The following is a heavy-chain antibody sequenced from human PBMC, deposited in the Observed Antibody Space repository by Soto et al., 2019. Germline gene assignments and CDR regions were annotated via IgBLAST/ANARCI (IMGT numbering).Heavy chain of an antibody. D-gene: IGHD4-17*01. CDR1: GGTFSSYA. V-gene: IGHV1-69*13. CDR2: IIPIFGTA. J-gene: IGHJ6*02. CDR3: ARDLRTVTTRFYYGMDV. Sequence: SVKVSCKASGGTFSSYAISWVRQAPGQGLEWMGGIIPIFGTANYAQKFQGRVTITADESTSTAYMELSGLRSEDTAVYYCARDLRTVTTRFYYGMDVWGQGTTVTVSS.